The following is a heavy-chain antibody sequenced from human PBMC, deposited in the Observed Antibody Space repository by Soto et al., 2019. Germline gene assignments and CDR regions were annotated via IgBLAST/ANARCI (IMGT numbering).Heavy chain of an antibody. V-gene: IGHV1-69*13. CDR2: IIPIFGTA. Sequence: GASVKVSCKASGGTFSSYAISWVRQAPGQGLEWMGGIIPIFGTANYAQKFQGRVTITADESTSTAYMELSSLRSEDTAVYYCAREAPLSTVTYFDYWGQGTLVTVSS. J-gene: IGHJ4*02. D-gene: IGHD4-17*01. CDR1: GGTFSSYA. CDR3: AREAPLSTVTYFDY.